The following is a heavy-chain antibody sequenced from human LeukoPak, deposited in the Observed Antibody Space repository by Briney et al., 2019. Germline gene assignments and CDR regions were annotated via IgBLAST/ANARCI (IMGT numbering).Heavy chain of an antibody. CDR1: GGSFSGYY. J-gene: IGHJ4*02. CDR3: ARDFGYSSGWYDY. V-gene: IGHV4-34*01. Sequence: SETLSLTCAVYGGSFSGYYWSWIRQPPGKGLEWIGEINHSGSTNYNPSLKSRVTISVDTSKNQFSLKLSSVTAADTAVYYCARDFGYSSGWYDYWGQGTLVTVSS. D-gene: IGHD6-19*01. CDR2: INHSGST.